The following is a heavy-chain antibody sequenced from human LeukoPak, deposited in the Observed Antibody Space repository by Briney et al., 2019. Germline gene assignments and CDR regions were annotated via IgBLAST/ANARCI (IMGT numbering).Heavy chain of an antibody. Sequence: GASAKVSCKASGYTLTSYDINWVRQATGQGLEWMGWMNPNSGNTGYAQKFQGRVTMTRNTSISTAYMELSSLRSEDTAVYYCARRQQLVRPYYYYYYMDVWGKGTTVTVSS. CDR1: GYTLTSYD. J-gene: IGHJ6*03. CDR2: MNPNSGNT. V-gene: IGHV1-8*01. CDR3: ARRQQLVRPYYYYYYMDV. D-gene: IGHD6-13*01.